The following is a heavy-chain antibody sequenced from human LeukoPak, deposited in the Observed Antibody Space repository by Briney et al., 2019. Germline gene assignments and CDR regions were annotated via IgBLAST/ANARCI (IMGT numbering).Heavy chain of an antibody. CDR1: GSIFSDYS. CDR2: ISRSSSNI. CDR3: ARVVVQYGDYGDASDI. V-gene: IGHV3-21*01. D-gene: IGHD4-17*01. J-gene: IGHJ3*02. Sequence: GGSLRLSCAVSGSIFSDYSMNWVRQAPGKGLEWASFISRSSSNIYYADSVKGRLIISRDNAKNSLYLQMNSLRAEDTAVYYCARVVVQYGDYGDASDIWGQGTMVTVSS.